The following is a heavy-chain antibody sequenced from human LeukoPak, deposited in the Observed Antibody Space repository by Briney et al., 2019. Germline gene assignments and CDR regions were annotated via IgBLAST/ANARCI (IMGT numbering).Heavy chain of an antibody. D-gene: IGHD3-3*01. CDR1: GYTFTSYY. CDR2: INPSGGST. CDR3: ARGHYDFWSGYHDAFDI. V-gene: IGHV1-46*01. J-gene: IGHJ3*02. Sequence: ASVKVSSKASGYTFTSYYMHWVRQAPGQGLEWMGVINPSGGSTRYAQKFQGRVTMTRDMSTSTVYMELSSLRSEDTAVYYCARGHYDFWSGYHDAFDIWGQGTLVTVSS.